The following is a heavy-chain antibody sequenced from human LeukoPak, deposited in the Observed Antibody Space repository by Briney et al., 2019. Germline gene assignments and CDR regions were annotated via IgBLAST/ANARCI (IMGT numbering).Heavy chain of an antibody. J-gene: IGHJ4*02. CDR2: INHSGST. CDR1: GYYISRGYY. D-gene: IGHD1-26*01. Sequence: PSETLSLTCGVSGYYISRGYYWSWIRPPPGKGLEWIGEINHSGSTNYNPSLKSRVTISVDTSKNQFSLKLSSVTAADTAVYYCARGRGSYDYWGQGTLVTVSS. V-gene: IGHV4-34*01. CDR3: ARGRGSYDY.